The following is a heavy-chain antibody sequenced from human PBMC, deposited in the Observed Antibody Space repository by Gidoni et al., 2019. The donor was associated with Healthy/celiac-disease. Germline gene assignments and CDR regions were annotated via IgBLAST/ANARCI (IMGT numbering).Heavy chain of an antibody. CDR2: ISYDGSNK. Sequence: QVQLVESGGGVVQPGRALRLSLAALGFPFSSYGLHWVRQAPGKGLEWVAVISYDGSNKYYADSVKGRFTISRDNSKNTLYLQMNSLRAEDTAVYYCAKVRHRFSGGLFDYWGQGTLVTVSS. V-gene: IGHV3-30*18. CDR3: AKVRHRFSGGLFDY. D-gene: IGHD6-25*01. J-gene: IGHJ4*02. CDR1: GFPFSSYG.